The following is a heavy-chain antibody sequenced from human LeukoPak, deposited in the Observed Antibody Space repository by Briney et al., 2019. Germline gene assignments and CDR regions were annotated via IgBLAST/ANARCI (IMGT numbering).Heavy chain of an antibody. Sequence: GGSLRLSCAASGFTVSSTYMSWVRQAPGKGLEWVSVIESGGRTYYADSVKGRFTISRDSSKDTLYLQMNSLRAEDTAFYFCARENGHIYGYAFLDQWGQGTLVTVSS. V-gene: IGHV3-53*01. CDR1: GFTVSSTY. D-gene: IGHD5-18*01. CDR3: ARENGHIYGYAFLDQ. J-gene: IGHJ4*02. CDR2: IESGGRT.